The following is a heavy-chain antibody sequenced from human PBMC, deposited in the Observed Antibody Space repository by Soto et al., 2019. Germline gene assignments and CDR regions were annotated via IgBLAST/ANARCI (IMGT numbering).Heavy chain of an antibody. D-gene: IGHD6-19*01. Sequence: GGSLRLSCAASGFTFSSYAMSWVRQAPGKGLEWVSAISGSGGSTYYADSVKGRFTISRDNSKNTLYLQMNSLRAEDTAVYYCAKDWTAGIAVAGTVFDYWGQGTLVTVSS. CDR2: ISGSGGST. CDR1: GFTFSSYA. CDR3: AKDWTAGIAVAGTVFDY. V-gene: IGHV3-23*01. J-gene: IGHJ4*02.